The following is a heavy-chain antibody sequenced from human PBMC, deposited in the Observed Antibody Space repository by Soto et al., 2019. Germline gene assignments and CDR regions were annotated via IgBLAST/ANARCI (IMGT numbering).Heavy chain of an antibody. J-gene: IGHJ3*02. CDR2: ISYSGST. D-gene: IGHD2-8*01. Sequence: PSETLSLTCTVSGGPISTYYWTWIRQPPGEGLECIGYISYSGSTKYNPSLKNRVTILRDTSKTQFSLTLSSVTATDTAVFYCARQGPPLKSDAFDIWGQGTMVTVSS. CDR1: GGPISTYY. CDR3: ARQGPPLKSDAFDI. V-gene: IGHV4-59*08.